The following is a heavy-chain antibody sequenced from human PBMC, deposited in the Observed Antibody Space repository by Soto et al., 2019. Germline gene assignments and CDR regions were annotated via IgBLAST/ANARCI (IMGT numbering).Heavy chain of an antibody. V-gene: IGHV3-15*01. CDR1: GFTFSNAW. CDR3: TTGVAPLEWLLPFAY. Sequence: GGSLRLSCAASGFTFSNAWMSWCGHSPGKGREWVVRIKSKTDGGTTDYAAPVKGRFTVSRDDSKNTLYLQMNSLKTEDTAVYYCTTGVAPLEWLLPFAYWGQGTLVTVSS. CDR2: IKSKTDGGTT. J-gene: IGHJ4*02. D-gene: IGHD3-3*02.